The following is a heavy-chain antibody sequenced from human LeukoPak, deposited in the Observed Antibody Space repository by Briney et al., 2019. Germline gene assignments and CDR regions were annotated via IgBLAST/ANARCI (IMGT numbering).Heavy chain of an antibody. J-gene: IGHJ6*04. V-gene: IGHV3-23*01. Sequence: GGTLRLSCAGSGFPFSSHGMNWVRQAPGKGLEWVSGISPGGPTYYADSVKGRFTISRDNAKNSLYLQMNSLRAEDTAVYYCAELGITMIGGVWGKGTTVTISS. CDR2: ISPGGPT. CDR3: AELGITMIGGV. CDR1: GFPFSSHG. D-gene: IGHD3-10*02.